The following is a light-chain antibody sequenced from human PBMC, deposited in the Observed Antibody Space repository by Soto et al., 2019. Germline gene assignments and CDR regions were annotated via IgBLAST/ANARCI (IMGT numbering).Light chain of an antibody. CDR2: DVS. CDR1: SSDVGGYNY. J-gene: IGLJ1*01. Sequence: QSALTQPASVSGSPGQSITISCTGTSSDVGGYNYFSWYQQHPGKAPKLMIYDVSNRPSGVSNRFSGSKSGNTASLTISGLQAEDEADYYCSSYTSSSTRVFGTVTKVTVL. CDR3: SSYTSSSTRV. V-gene: IGLV2-14*01.